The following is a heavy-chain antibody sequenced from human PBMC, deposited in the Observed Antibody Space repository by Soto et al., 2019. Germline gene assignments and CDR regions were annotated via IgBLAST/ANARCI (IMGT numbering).Heavy chain of an antibody. Sequence: QVHLVQSGPEVKRPGSSVKVSCKASGDTFGRNAIHWVRQAPGQGLEWMGGIIPMFPTKNYAQKFKRRLTIYADKSTVTAYMEMTSLKSEDTAVYYCTKDGDSADYGYLGQGTLVTVSS. CDR2: IIPMFPTK. V-gene: IGHV1-69*06. CDR1: GDTFGRNA. CDR3: TKDGDSADYGY. J-gene: IGHJ4*02. D-gene: IGHD2-21*01.